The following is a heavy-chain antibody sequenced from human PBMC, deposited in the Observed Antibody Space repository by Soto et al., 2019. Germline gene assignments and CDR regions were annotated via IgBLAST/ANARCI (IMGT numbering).Heavy chain of an antibody. V-gene: IGHV1-69*08. CDR2: IIPILGIA. D-gene: IGHD6-6*01. J-gene: IGHJ6*03. CDR3: ARDQRIAARLYYYYYMDV. CDR1: GGTFSSYT. Sequence: QVQLVQSGAEVKKPGSSVKVSCKASGGTFSSYTISWVRQAPGQGLEWMGRIIPILGIANYAQKFQGRVTITADKSTSTAYMELSSLRSADTAVYYCARDQRIAARLYYYYYMDVWGKGPRSPSP.